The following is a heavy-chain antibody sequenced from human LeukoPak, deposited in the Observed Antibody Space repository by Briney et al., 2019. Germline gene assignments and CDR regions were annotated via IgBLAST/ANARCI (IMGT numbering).Heavy chain of an antibody. V-gene: IGHV3-23*01. Sequence: GGSLRHSCAASGFTFSSYAMSWVRQAPGKGLEWVSAISGSGGSTNYADSVKGRFTISRDNSKNTLYLQMNSLRAEDTAVYYCAKGYCSGGSCYLLFDYWGQGTLVTVSS. D-gene: IGHD2-15*01. CDR3: AKGYCSGGSCYLLFDY. CDR2: ISGSGGST. CDR1: GFTFSSYA. J-gene: IGHJ4*02.